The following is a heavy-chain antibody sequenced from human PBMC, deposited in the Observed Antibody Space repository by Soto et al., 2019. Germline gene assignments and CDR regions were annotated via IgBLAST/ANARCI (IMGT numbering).Heavy chain of an antibody. Sequence: SETLSLTCTVSGGSISSGGYYWSWIRQHPGKGLEWIGYIYYSGSTYYNPSLKSRVTISVDTSKNQFSLKLSSVTAADTAVYYCARAVGGAPANWNLIYFDYWGQGTLVTVSS. J-gene: IGHJ4*02. CDR1: GGSISSGGYY. CDR3: ARAVGGAPANWNLIYFDY. V-gene: IGHV4-31*03. CDR2: IYYSGST. D-gene: IGHD1-1*01.